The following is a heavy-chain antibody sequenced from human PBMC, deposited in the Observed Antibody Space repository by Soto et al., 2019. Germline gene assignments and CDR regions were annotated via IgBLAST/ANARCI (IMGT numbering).Heavy chain of an antibody. CDR3: ASVFHQNYDILTGYSIDDA. CDR2: IIPILGIA. Sequence: QVQLVQSGAEVKKPGSSVKVSCKASGGTFSSYTISWVRQAPGQGLEWMGRIIPILGIANYAQKFQGRVTITADKXXSXAXXELSSLRSEDTAVYYCASVFHQNYDILTGYSIDDAWGQGTMVTVSS. V-gene: IGHV1-69*02. J-gene: IGHJ3*01. D-gene: IGHD3-9*01. CDR1: GGTFSSYT.